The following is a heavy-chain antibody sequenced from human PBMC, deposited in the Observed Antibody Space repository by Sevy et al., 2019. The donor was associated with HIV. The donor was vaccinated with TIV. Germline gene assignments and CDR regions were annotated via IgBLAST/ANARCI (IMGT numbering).Heavy chain of an antibody. CDR1: GGTFSSYS. J-gene: IGHJ4*02. V-gene: IGHV1-69*13. CDR2: IIPMFGTA. CDR3: AREGSTPANYDY. Sequence: ASVKVSCKASGGTFSSYSISWVRQAPGQGLEWMGGIIPMFGTANYARKFQGRVMITADESTSIAYMELSSLRSEDTAVYYCAREGSTPANYDYWGQGTLVTVSS.